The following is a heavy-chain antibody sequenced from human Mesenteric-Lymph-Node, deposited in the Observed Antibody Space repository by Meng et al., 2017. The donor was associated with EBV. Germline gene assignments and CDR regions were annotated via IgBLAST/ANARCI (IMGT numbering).Heavy chain of an antibody. V-gene: IGHV4-30-4*01. Sequence: QVQLPRPRQPLVKPLTTLFIPWTAFGRSCSNIDYYWSWIRQPPGKRLEWIGYIYYSRSTYYTPSLKSRVTISVDTSKHQFSLKLSSVTAADTAVHYCARVGYCSGGSCSFRYFDYWGQGILVTVSS. CDR3: ARVGYCSGGSCSFRYFDY. CDR1: GRSCSNIDYY. CDR2: IYYSRST. J-gene: IGHJ4*02. D-gene: IGHD2-15*01.